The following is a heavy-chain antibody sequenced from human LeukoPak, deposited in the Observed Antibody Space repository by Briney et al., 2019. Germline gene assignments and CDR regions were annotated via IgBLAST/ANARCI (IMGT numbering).Heavy chain of an antibody. D-gene: IGHD2-21*01. CDR2: IRYDGSNK. V-gene: IGHV3-30*02. Sequence: PGGSLRLSCAASGFTFSSYGMHWVRQAPGKGLEWVAFIRYDGSNKYYADSVKGRFTISRDNSKNTLYLQMNSLRAEDTAVYYCAKESWTYCGGAECGNFDYWGQGTLVTVSS. CDR1: GFTFSSYG. J-gene: IGHJ4*02. CDR3: AKESWTYCGGAECGNFDY.